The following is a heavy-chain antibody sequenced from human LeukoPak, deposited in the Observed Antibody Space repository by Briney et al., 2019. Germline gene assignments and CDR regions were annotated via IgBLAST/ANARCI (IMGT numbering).Heavy chain of an antibody. D-gene: IGHD2-2*01. V-gene: IGHV3-30*18. CDR2: ISYDGSNK. CDR3: AKEVYCSSSSCFGGIDY. J-gene: IGHJ4*02. CDR1: GFTFSSYG. Sequence: GGSLRLSCAASGFTFSSYGMHWVRQAPGKGLEWVAVISYDGSNKYYADSVKGRFTISRDNSKNTLYLQMNSLRAEDTAVYYCAKEVYCSSSSCFGGIDYWGQGTLVTVSS.